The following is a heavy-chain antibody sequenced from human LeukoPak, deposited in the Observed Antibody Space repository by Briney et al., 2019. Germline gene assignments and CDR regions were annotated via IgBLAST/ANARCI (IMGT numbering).Heavy chain of an antibody. V-gene: IGHV4-39*01. CDR2: IYYSGST. D-gene: IGHD6-25*01. J-gene: IGHJ4*02. Sequence: SETLSLTCTVSGGSISSSSYYWGWIRQPPGKGLEWIGSIYYSGSTYYNPSLKSRVTISVDTSKNQFSLKLSSVTAADTAVYYCARAIAAPLEFDYWGQGTLVTVSS. CDR1: GGSISSSSYY. CDR3: ARAIAAPLEFDY.